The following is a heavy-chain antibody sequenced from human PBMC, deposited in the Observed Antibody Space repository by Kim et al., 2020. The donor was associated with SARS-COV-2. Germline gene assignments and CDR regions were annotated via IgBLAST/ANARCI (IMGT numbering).Heavy chain of an antibody. CDR3: AKRLDY. CDR2: GSGDST. J-gene: IGHJ4*02. Sequence: GSGDSTYYADSVKGRFTIARDNSKNTLYLQMNSLTAEDTAVYYCAKRLDYWGQGTLVTVSS. V-gene: IGHV3-23*01.